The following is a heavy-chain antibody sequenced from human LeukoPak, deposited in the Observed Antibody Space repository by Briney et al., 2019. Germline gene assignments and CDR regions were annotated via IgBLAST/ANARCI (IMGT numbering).Heavy chain of an antibody. V-gene: IGHV1-8*01. J-gene: IGHJ4*02. D-gene: IGHD6-19*01. CDR3: ARGRIAVAGTIEGGPGY. CDR1: GYTFTSYD. Sequence: GASVKVSCKASGYTFTSYDINWVRQATEQGLEWMGWMNPNSGNTGYAQKFQGRVTMTRNTSISTAYMELSSLRSEDTAVYYCARGRIAVAGTIEGGPGYWGQGTLVTVSS. CDR2: MNPNSGNT.